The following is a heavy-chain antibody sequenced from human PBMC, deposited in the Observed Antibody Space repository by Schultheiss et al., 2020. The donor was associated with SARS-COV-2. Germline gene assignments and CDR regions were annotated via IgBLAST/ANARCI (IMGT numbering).Heavy chain of an antibody. D-gene: IGHD3-22*01. Sequence: GGSLRLSCAASGFTFSIYWMSWVRQAPGKGLEWVANIKQDGSEKYYVDSVKGRFTISRDNSKNTLYLQMNSLRAEDTAVYYCARDGHYYDSSGYPGGYWGQGTLVTVSS. J-gene: IGHJ4*02. CDR1: GFTFSIYW. CDR3: ARDGHYYDSSGYPGGY. V-gene: IGHV3-7*01. CDR2: IKQDGSEK.